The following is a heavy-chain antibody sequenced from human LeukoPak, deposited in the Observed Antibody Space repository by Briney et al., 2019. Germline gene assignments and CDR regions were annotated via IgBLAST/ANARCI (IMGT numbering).Heavy chain of an antibody. CDR1: GFTFHNYA. Sequence: GGSLRLSWAAAGFTFHNYAIHWVRQAPGKGLEWVSLTSGDGITTYFADSVKGRFTISRDNSKSSLFLQMNSLRTEDTALYYCARDHVYGGADYWGQGTLVTVSS. V-gene: IGHV3-43*02. CDR3: ARDHVYGGADY. J-gene: IGHJ4*02. D-gene: IGHD5/OR15-5a*01. CDR2: TSGDGITT.